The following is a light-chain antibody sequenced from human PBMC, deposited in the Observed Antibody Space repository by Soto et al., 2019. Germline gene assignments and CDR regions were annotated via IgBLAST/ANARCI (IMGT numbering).Light chain of an antibody. CDR2: GAS. J-gene: IGKJ2*01. Sequence: EIVLPQSPGTLSLSPGERATLSCSASQSVSSSYVDWYQQKPGQAPRLLLFGASSRATGIPDRFSGSGSGTDFTLTISRLEPEDFAVYYCQQYGSSPPTTFGQGTKLEIK. V-gene: IGKV3-20*01. CDR1: QSVSSSY. CDR3: QQYGSSPPTT.